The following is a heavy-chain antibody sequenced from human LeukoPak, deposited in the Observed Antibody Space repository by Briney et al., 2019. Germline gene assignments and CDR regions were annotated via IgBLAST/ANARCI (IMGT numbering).Heavy chain of an antibody. Sequence: GGSLRLSCAASGFTFSSYGMHWVRQAPGKGLEWVAVIWYDGSNKYYADSVKGRFTISRDNSKNTLYLQMNSLRAEDTAVYYCAREGLLLWFGELPDYWGQGTLVTVSS. D-gene: IGHD3-10*01. CDR1: GFTFSSYG. CDR2: IWYDGSNK. J-gene: IGHJ4*02. CDR3: AREGLLLWFGELPDY. V-gene: IGHV3-33*01.